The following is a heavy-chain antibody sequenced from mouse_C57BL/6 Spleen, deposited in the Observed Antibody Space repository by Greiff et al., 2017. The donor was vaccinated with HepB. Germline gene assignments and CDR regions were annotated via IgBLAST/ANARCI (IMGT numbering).Heavy chain of an antibody. V-gene: IGHV3-6*01. CDR1: GYSITSGYY. D-gene: IGHD2-2*01. J-gene: IGHJ2*01. Sequence: EVKLQESGPGLVKPSQSLSLTCSVTGYSITSGYYWNWIRQFPGNKLEWMGYISYDGSNNYNPSLKNRISITRDTSKNQFFLKLNSVTTEDTATYYCAGGMVTVDYWGQGTTLTVSS. CDR3: AGGMVTVDY. CDR2: ISYDGSN.